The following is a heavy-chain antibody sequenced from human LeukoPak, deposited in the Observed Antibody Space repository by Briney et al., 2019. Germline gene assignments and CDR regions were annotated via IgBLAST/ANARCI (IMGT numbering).Heavy chain of an antibody. D-gene: IGHD2-2*01. V-gene: IGHV3-48*01. J-gene: IGHJ3*02. Sequence: PGGSLRLSCAASGFTFRTYSMNWVRQAPGKGLEWVSYISSSSSTIYYADSVKGRFTISRDNAKNSLHLQMNSLRAEDTAVYYCAREGLVVQATIDAFDIWGQGTMVTVSS. CDR2: ISSSSSTI. CDR3: AREGLVVQATIDAFDI. CDR1: GFTFRTYS.